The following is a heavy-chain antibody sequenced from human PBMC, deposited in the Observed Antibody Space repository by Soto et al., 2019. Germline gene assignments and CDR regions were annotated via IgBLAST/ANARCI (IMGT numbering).Heavy chain of an antibody. V-gene: IGHV3-48*03. D-gene: IGHD3-10*01. CDR2: ISSSGSTI. Sequence: GGSLRLSCAASGFTFSSYEMNWVRQAPGKGLEWVSYISSSGSTIYYADSVKGRFTISRDNAKNSLYLQMNSLRAEDTAGYYCARDKGKDYYGSTPRGHWYFDLWGRGTLVTVSS. CDR3: ARDKGKDYYGSTPRGHWYFDL. CDR1: GFTFSSYE. J-gene: IGHJ2*01.